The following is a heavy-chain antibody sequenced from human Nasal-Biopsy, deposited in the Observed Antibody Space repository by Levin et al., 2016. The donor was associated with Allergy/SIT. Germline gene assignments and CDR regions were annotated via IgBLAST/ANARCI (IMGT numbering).Heavy chain of an antibody. CDR1: GFTFSSYD. D-gene: IGHD6-19*01. J-gene: IGHJ3*02. Sequence: GGSLRLSCAASGFTFSSYDMHWVRQATGKGLEWVSAIGTAGDTYYPGSVKGRFTISRENARNSLYLQMNSLRAGDTAVYYCARGAIYSSGWQDAFDIWGQGTMVTVSS. CDR3: ARGAIYSSGWQDAFDI. CDR2: IGTAGDT. V-gene: IGHV3-13*01.